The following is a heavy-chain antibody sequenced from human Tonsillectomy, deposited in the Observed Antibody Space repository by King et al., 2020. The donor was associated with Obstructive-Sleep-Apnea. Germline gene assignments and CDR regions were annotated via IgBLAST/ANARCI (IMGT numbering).Heavy chain of an antibody. D-gene: IGHD3-22*01. J-gene: IGHJ5*02. CDR2: IYYSGST. V-gene: IGHV4-59*08. CDR3: ASTEYYYDSSGYYYGWFDP. CDR1: GGSISSYY. Sequence: QLQESGPGLVKPSETLSLTCTVSGGSISSYYWSWIRQPPGKGLEWIGYIYYSGSTNYNPCLKSRVTISVDTSKNQFSLKLSSVTAADTAVYYCASTEYYYDSSGYYYGWFDPWGQGTLVTVSS.